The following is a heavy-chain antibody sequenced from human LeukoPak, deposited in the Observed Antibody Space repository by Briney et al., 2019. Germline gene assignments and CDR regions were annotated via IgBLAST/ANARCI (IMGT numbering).Heavy chain of an antibody. J-gene: IGHJ6*02. CDR1: GFTFSSNW. V-gene: IGHV3-74*01. CDR3: ARDRSYQYAMDV. CDR2: INSDGSST. Sequence: GGSLRLSCVASGFTFSSNWMHWVRQAPGKGLVWVSRINSDGSSTNYADFVKGRFTISRDNAQNTLYLQMNSLRAEDTAVYYCARDRSYQYAMDVWGQGTTVTVSS.